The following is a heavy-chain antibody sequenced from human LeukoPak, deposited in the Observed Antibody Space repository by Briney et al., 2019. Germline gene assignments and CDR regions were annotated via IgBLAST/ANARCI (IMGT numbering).Heavy chain of an antibody. CDR1: GFTFSNAW. Sequence: PGGSLRLSCAASGFTFSNAWMSWVRQAPGKGLEWVGRIKSKTDGGTTDYAAPVKGRFTISRDDSKNTLYLQMNSLRAEDTAVYYCAKDSRLFLVVVAATRYFDYWGQGTLVTVSS. CDR3: AKDSRLFLVVVAATRYFDY. J-gene: IGHJ4*02. CDR2: IKSKTDGGTT. V-gene: IGHV3-15*01. D-gene: IGHD2-15*01.